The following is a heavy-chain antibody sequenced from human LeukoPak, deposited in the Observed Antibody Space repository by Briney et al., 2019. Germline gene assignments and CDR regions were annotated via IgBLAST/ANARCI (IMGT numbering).Heavy chain of an antibody. CDR1: GGSFSGYY. D-gene: IGHD4-17*01. Sequence: SETLSLTCAVYGGSFSGYYWSWIRQPPGKGLEWIGEINLGGSTNYNPSLKSRVTISVDTSKNQFSLMLSSVTAADTAVYYCARSPDYGDYFDYWGQGTLVTVSS. V-gene: IGHV4-34*01. CDR3: ARSPDYGDYFDY. J-gene: IGHJ4*02. CDR2: INLGGST.